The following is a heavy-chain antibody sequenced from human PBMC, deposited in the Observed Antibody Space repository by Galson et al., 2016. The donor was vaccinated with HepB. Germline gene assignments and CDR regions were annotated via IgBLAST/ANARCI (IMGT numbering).Heavy chain of an antibody. D-gene: IGHD3-22*01. CDR1: GFTFRSYS. J-gene: IGHJ3*02. Sequence: SLRLSCAASGFTFRSYSFNWVRQAPGKGLEWVSSISSTAWSIYYADSVKGRFTISRDNAKNSLYLQMSSLKTEDTAVYYCVSSFRDRSGFVWDFNIWGHGTMVTVSS. V-gene: IGHV3-21*04. CDR3: VSSFRDRSGFVWDFNI. CDR2: ISSTAWSI.